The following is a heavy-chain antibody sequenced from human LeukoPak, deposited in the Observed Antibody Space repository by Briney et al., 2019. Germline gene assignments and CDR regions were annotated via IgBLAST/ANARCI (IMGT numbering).Heavy chain of an antibody. CDR3: ARGQAYNSSWTRAPYYYYYGMDV. D-gene: IGHD6-13*01. CDR1: GGSISSGDYY. Sequence: SETLSLTCTVSGGSISSGDYYWGWIRQPPGKGLEWIGYIYYSGSTYYNPSLKSRVTISVDTSKNQFSLKLSSVTAADTAVYYCARGQAYNSSWTRAPYYYYYGMDVWGQGTTVTVSS. CDR2: IYYSGST. V-gene: IGHV4-30-4*01. J-gene: IGHJ6*02.